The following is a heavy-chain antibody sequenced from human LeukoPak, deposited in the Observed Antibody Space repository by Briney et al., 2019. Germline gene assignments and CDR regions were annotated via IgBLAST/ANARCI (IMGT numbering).Heavy chain of an antibody. D-gene: IGHD6-6*01. Sequence: SQTLSLTCAISGDSVSSNSAAWNWIRQSPSRGLEWLGRTYYRSKWYNDYALSVKSRITINPDTSKNQSFLQLNYVNTEETAVYCCARDYHSNSRDWYFDLWGRGTLVTVSS. CDR3: ARDYHSNSRDWYFDL. J-gene: IGHJ2*01. V-gene: IGHV6-1*01. CDR1: GDSVSSNSAA. CDR2: TYYRSKWYN.